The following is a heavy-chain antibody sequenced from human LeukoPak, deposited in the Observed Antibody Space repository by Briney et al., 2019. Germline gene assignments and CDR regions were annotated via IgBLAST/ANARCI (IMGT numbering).Heavy chain of an antibody. V-gene: IGHV3-53*01. J-gene: IGHJ5*02. CDR1: GFTVSGDY. Sequence: GGSLRLSCAVSGFTVSGDYMSWVRQAPGKGLEWVSVMYDGGATYYAGSVKGRFTISRDNSKNTLYLQMNSLRVEDTAVYYCARHDWFDPWGHGTLVTVSS. CDR3: ARHDWFDP. CDR2: MYDGGAT. D-gene: IGHD3-3*01.